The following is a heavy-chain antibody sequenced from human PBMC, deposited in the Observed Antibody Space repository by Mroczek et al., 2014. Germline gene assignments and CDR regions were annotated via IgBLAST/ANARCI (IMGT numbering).Heavy chain of an antibody. Sequence: QVQLQESGGGVVQPGRSLRLSCAASGFTFSSYGMHWVRQAPGKGLEWVAVIWYDGSNKYYADSVKGRFTISRDNSKNTLYLQMNSLRAEDTAVYYCASSGVLTMVRGYHRRLDYYMDVWGKGTHGH. CDR1: GFTFSSYG. CDR3: ASSGVLTMVRGYHRRLDYYMDV. D-gene: IGHD3-10*01. J-gene: IGHJ6*03. V-gene: IGHV3-33*01. CDR2: IWYDGSNK.